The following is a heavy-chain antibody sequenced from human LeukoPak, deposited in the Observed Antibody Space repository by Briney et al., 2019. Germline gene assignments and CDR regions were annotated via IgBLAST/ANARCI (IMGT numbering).Heavy chain of an antibody. V-gene: IGHV4-59*01. Sequence: SETLSLTCTVSGGSFSNYYWSWIRQPPGKGLEWIGYIYYSGSTNYNPSLKSRVTISVDTSKKQFSLKLSSVTAADTAVYYCARGVDFWSGYPYDYWGQGTLVTVSS. CDR2: IYYSGST. CDR1: GGSFSNYY. CDR3: ARGVDFWSGYPYDY. D-gene: IGHD3-3*01. J-gene: IGHJ4*02.